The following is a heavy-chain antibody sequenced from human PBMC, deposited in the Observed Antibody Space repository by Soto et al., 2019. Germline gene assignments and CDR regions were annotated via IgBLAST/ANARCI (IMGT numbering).Heavy chain of an antibody. CDR3: TTYYYDRDGYYYGGFDH. V-gene: IGHV3-15*01. D-gene: IGHD3-22*01. J-gene: IGHJ4*02. CDR2: IKSKADGGTA. Sequence: EVQLVASGGGLVKPGGSLRLSCAASGLSFTNAWMSWVRQAPGKGLEWVGRIKSKADGGTADFAAPVKGRFTISRDDSDNTLYLQMSRLKTDDTAVYYCTTYYYDRDGYYYGGFDHWGQGTLVTVAS. CDR1: GLSFTNAW.